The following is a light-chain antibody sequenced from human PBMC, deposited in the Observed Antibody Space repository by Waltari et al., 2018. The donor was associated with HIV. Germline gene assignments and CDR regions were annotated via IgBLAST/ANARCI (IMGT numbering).Light chain of an antibody. J-gene: IGLJ2*01. CDR3: CAYAGPTGLSEV. CDR2: DVG. CDR1: SRDLGPYNY. V-gene: IGLV2-23*02. Sequence: QSALTQPVSVSGCPGQSITIPCTATSRDLGPYNYVSWYQQHPGKAPKLIIYDVGTRPSGVSDRFSGSKSGNTASLTISGLQSEDEADYHCCAYAGPTGLSEVFGGGTKLTVL.